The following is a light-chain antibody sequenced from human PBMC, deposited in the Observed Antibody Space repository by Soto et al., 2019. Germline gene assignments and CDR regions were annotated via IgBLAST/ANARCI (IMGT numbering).Light chain of an antibody. V-gene: IGLV2-8*01. CDR3: SSFARSPLV. CDR2: DVS. CDR1: SSDVGDYNY. Sequence: QSVLTQPPSASGSLGQSVTIPCTGTSSDVGDYNYVSWYQQHPGKLPKLMIYDVSTRPSGVPDRFSGSKSGNTASLTVSGLQAEDEADYYCSSFARSPLVFGAGTKLTVL. J-gene: IGLJ2*01.